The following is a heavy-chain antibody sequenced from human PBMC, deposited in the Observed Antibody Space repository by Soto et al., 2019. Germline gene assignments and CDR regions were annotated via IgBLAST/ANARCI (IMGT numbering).Heavy chain of an antibody. CDR2: ISAYNGNT. CDR3: ARDLSGVAGTWEGVIDY. Sequence: ASVKVSCKASGYTFTSYGISWVRQAPGQGLEWMGWISAYNGNTNYAQKLQGRVTMTTDTSTSTAYMGLRSLRSDDTAVYYCARDLSGVAGTWEGVIDYWGQGTLVTVSS. D-gene: IGHD6-19*01. CDR1: GYTFTSYG. J-gene: IGHJ4*02. V-gene: IGHV1-18*01.